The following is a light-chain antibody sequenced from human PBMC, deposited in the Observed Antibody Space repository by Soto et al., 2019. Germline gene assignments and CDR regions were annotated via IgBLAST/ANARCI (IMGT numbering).Light chain of an antibody. J-gene: IGKJ4*01. CDR3: QQRSNWPPFT. CDR1: QSVSSY. Sequence: IVFTYSPATLSLSPGERATLSCRASQSVSSYLAWYQQKPGQAPRLLIYDASNRATGIPARFSGSGSGTDFTLTISSLEPEAFAVYYCQQRSNWPPFTFGGGTKVDIK. V-gene: IGKV3-11*01. CDR2: DAS.